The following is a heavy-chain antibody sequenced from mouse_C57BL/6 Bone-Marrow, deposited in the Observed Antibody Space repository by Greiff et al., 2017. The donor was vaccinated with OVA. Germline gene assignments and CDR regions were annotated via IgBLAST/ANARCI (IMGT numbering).Heavy chain of an antibody. Sequence: QVQLQQPGAELVKPGASVKMSCKASGYTFTSYWITWVKQRPGQGLEWIGDIYPGSGSTNYNEKFKSKATLTVDTSSSTAYMQLSSLTSEDSAVYYCARGGYHGSSLDYWGQGTTLTVSS. CDR3: ARGGYHGSSLDY. CDR2: IYPGSGST. J-gene: IGHJ2*01. V-gene: IGHV1-55*01. D-gene: IGHD1-1*01. CDR1: GYTFTSYW.